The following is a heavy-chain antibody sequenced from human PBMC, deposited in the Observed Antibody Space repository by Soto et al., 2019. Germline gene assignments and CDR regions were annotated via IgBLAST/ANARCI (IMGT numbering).Heavy chain of an antibody. CDR1: GFSLSTSGVG. Sequence: QITLKEAGPTLVRPTQTLTLTCAFSGFSLSTSGVGVGWIRQPPGKALEWLAVIYWDDSKRYSPSLRSSLTITKDTSKNQVVLKMTHKDPKDTGTYYCAHKGPEDWPLDYWGQGTLVNVSS. V-gene: IGHV2-5*02. D-gene: IGHD3-9*01. CDR2: IYWDDSK. CDR3: AHKGPEDWPLDY. J-gene: IGHJ4*02.